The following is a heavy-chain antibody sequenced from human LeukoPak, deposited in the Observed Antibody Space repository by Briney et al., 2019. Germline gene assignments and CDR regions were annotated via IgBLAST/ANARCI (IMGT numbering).Heavy chain of an antibody. CDR2: IYYSGST. CDR1: GGSVSSGDYY. CDR3: ARESNFVSAFDV. V-gene: IGHV4-31*03. Sequence: SETLSLTCTVSGGSVSSGDYYWRWIRQHPGRGLEWIGYIYYSGSTYYNPSLKSRVTMSVDTSKNQFSLNLTSVTAADTAVYYCARESNFVSAFDVWGRGTTVTVSS. J-gene: IGHJ6*02. D-gene: IGHD3-16*01.